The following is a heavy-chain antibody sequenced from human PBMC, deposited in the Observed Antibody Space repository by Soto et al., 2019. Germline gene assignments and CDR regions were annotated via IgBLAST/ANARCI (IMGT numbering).Heavy chain of an antibody. CDR3: ARSPLGYSGYVYYFDY. CDR1: GFSLNNARMG. Sequence: QVTLKESGPVLVKPTETLTLTCTVSGFSLNNARMGVSWIRQPPGKALEWLAHIFSNDNKSYNSSLKNRVTISKDTSKSQVVLNMTNMDPVDTATYYCARSPLGYSGYVYYFDYWGQGTLVTVSS. CDR2: IFSNDNK. J-gene: IGHJ4*02. V-gene: IGHV2-26*01. D-gene: IGHD5-12*01.